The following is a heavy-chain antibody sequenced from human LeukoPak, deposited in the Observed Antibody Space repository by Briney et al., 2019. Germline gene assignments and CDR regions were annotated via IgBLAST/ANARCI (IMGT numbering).Heavy chain of an antibody. CDR1: GGTFSSYA. Sequence: SVKVSCKASGGTFSSYAISWARQAPGQGLEWMGGIIPIFGTANYAQKFQGRVTITTDESTSTAYMELSSLRSEDTAVYYCAMWDGYNNIDYWGQGTLVTVSS. D-gene: IGHD5-24*01. J-gene: IGHJ4*02. CDR2: IIPIFGTA. V-gene: IGHV1-69*05. CDR3: AMWDGYNNIDY.